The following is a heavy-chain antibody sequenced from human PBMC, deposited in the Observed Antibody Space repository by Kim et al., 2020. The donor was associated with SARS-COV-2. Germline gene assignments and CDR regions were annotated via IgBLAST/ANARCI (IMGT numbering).Heavy chain of an antibody. CDR3: AKDRGYEILSASVLGWSDS. J-gene: IGHJ5*01. V-gene: IGHV3-30*02. Sequence: KGRFTISRDNSKNTVFLEMKSLRAEDTAVYYCAKDRGYEILSASVLGWSDSWGQGTLVTVSS. D-gene: IGHD3-9*01.